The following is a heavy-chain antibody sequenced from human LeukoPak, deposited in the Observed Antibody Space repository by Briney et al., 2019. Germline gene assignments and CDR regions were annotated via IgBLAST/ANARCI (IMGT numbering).Heavy chain of an antibody. CDR3: ARDRESYCTGGSCYSTGDY. Sequence: NPGGSLRLSCAASGFTFSSYSMNWVRQAPGKGLEWVSSISSSSSYIYYADSVKGRFTMSRDNAKNSLYLQMNSLRAEDTAVYYCARDRESYCTGGSCYSTGDYWGQGTLVTVYS. CDR2: ISSSSSYI. D-gene: IGHD2-15*01. V-gene: IGHV3-21*01. CDR1: GFTFSSYS. J-gene: IGHJ4*02.